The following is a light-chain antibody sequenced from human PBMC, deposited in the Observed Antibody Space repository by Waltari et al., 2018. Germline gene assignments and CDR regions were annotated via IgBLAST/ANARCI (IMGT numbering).Light chain of an antibody. J-gene: IGKJ1*01. CDR3: QKYVNLPAT. Sequence: IVLTQSPGTLSLSPGERATLSCRASQSVGRSLAWYQKKPGQAPRLLIYDASSRATAIPDRFSGSVSGTDFSLTISRLEPEDFAVYYCQKYVNLPATFGQGTTVEIK. CDR1: QSVGRS. CDR2: DAS. V-gene: IGKV3-20*01.